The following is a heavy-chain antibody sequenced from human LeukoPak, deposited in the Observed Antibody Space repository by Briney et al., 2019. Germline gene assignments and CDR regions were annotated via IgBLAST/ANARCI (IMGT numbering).Heavy chain of an antibody. CDR3: ARDPWGSYSSSWYRY. J-gene: IGHJ4*02. CDR1: GYTFTSYG. V-gene: IGHV1-18*01. D-gene: IGHD6-13*01. Sequence: ASVKVSCKASGYTFTSYGISWVRQAPGQGLEWMGWISTYNGSTNYAQKLQGRVTMTTDTSTSTAYMELRSLRSDDTAVYYCARDPWGSYSSSWYRYWGQETLVTVSS. CDR2: ISTYNGST.